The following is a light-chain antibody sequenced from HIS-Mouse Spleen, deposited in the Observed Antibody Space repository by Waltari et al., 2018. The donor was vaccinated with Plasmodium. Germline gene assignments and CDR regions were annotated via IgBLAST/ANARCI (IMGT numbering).Light chain of an antibody. V-gene: IGLV2-14*03. Sequence: QSALTQPASVSGSPGQSITISCPGTSSDVGGYNYVSWYQQHPGKAPTLMIYDVSNRPSGVSNRFSGSKSGNTASLTISGLQAEDEADYYCSSYTSSSTRVFGTGTKVTVL. CDR1: SSDVGGYNY. CDR3: SSYTSSSTRV. CDR2: DVS. J-gene: IGLJ1*01.